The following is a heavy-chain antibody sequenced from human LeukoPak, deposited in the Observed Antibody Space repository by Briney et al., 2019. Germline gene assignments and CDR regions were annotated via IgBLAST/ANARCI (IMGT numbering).Heavy chain of an antibody. Sequence: GGCLTLSCVASEFNFFSYGMQWVHQAPGKGLVWVSRIITDGSTTSYADSVKGRFTISRDNDKNTLYLEMKSLRVEDTAVYYCARELPRQVTLDYWGQGTRVPVSP. CDR2: IITDGSTT. D-gene: IGHD2-21*02. J-gene: IGHJ4*01. CDR3: ARELPRQVTLDY. V-gene: IGHV3-74*01. CDR1: EFNFFSYG.